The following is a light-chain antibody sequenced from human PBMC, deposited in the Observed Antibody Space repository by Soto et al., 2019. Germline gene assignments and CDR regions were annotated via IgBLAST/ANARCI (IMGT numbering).Light chain of an antibody. CDR3: QQYNNWPIT. Sequence: EIAVPQSPATLSVSPGERATLSCRASQSISSNLAWYQQKPGQAPRLLIYGASTRATGIPARFSGSGSGTEFTLTISSLQSEDFAVYYCQQYNNWPITFGQGTRLEIK. CDR1: QSISSN. V-gene: IGKV3-15*01. J-gene: IGKJ5*01. CDR2: GAS.